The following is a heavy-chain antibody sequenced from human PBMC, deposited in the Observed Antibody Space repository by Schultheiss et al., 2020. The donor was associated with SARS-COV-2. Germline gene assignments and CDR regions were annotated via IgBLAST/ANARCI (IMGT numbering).Heavy chain of an antibody. CDR3: ARAPGVVIGYGMDV. CDR1: GGSISSSNW. CDR2: IYYSGGT. D-gene: IGHD3-22*01. Sequence: SETLSLTCAVSGGSISSSNWWSWIRQPPGKGLEWIGYIYYSGGTSYNPSLKSRVTISVDTSKNQFSLKLSSVTAADTAVYYCARAPGVVIGYGMDVWGQGTTVTVSS. V-gene: IGHV4-28*03. J-gene: IGHJ6*02.